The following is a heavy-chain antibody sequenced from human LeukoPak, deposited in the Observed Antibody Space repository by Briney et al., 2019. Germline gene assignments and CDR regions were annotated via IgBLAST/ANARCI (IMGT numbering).Heavy chain of an antibody. D-gene: IGHD1-14*01. CDR3: ARGRARNYYYMDV. CDR2: IYTSGST. CDR1: GGSISSGSYY. V-gene: IGHV4-61*02. J-gene: IGHJ6*03. Sequence: SETLSLTCTVSGGSISSGSYYWSWIRQPAGKGLEWIGRIYTSGSTNYNPSLKSRVTISVDTSKNQFSLKLSSVTAADTAVYYCARGRARNYYYMDVWGKGTTVTVSS.